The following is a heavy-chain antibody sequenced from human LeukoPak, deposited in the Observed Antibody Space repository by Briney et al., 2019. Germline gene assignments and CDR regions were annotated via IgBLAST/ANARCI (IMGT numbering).Heavy chain of an antibody. CDR2: IHHSGST. Sequence: TSETLSLTCTASGASITTYYWTWIRQPPGKGLEWIGYIHHSGSTNYNPSLKSRVTISLDTSRNQFSLRLSSVTAADTAVYFCAREYSTSSEGDYFDYWGQGSLVTVSS. D-gene: IGHD6-6*01. J-gene: IGHJ4*02. CDR1: GASITTYY. V-gene: IGHV4-59*01. CDR3: AREYSTSSEGDYFDY.